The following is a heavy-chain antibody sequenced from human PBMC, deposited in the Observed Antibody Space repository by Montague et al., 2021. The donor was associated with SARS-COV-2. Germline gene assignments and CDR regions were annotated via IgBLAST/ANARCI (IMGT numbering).Heavy chain of an antibody. J-gene: IGHJ4*02. CDR2: LTISRST. V-gene: IGHV4-61*02. D-gene: IGHD6-19*01. Sequence: TLSLTCAVSGGSLSSGSYCRIWIRPHAGKGLKCVVRLTISRSTNYNPSLNSRVTISVDTSKNQFSLKLSSVTAAATAVYYCARDIAVAGLFDYWGQGTLVTVSS. CDR1: GGSLSSGSYC. CDR3: ARDIAVAGLFDY.